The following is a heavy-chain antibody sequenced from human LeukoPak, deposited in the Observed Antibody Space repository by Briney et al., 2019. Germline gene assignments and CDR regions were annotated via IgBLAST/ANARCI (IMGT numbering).Heavy chain of an antibody. Sequence: GGSLRLSCAASGFPFTTYWMNWVRQAPGKGLVWVSRVNSDGSSTTYADSVKGRFTIARDNAKNTLYLQMNSLRAEDTAVYYCARGRYYGMDVWGQGTTVTVSS. V-gene: IGHV3-74*01. J-gene: IGHJ6*02. CDR1: GFPFTTYW. CDR3: ARGRYYGMDV. CDR2: VNSDGSST.